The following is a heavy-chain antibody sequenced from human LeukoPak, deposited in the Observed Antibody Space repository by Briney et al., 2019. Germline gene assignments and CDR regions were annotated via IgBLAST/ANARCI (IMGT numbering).Heavy chain of an antibody. CDR2: ISGSGGST. D-gene: IGHD3-10*01. CDR1: GFTFSTFE. CDR3: AKVPRGVIGYFDY. V-gene: IGHV3-23*01. Sequence: PGGSLRLSCAASGFTFSTFEMNWVRQAPGKGLEWVSAISGSGGSTYYADSVKGRFTISRDNSKNTLYLQMNSLRAEDTAVYYCAKVPRGVIGYFDYWGQGTLVTVSS. J-gene: IGHJ4*02.